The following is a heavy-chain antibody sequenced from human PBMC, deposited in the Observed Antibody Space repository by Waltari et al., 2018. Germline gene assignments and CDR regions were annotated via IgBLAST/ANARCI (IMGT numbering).Heavy chain of an antibody. CDR2: ISTNNGNR. Sequence: QAQLVQSGPEVKKPGASVRVSCKASGYTFSTYVITWVRQAPGQGLEWLGWISTNNGNRNYSQKLQGRVSMTTDTYTTTAYLDLRSLRSDDTAIYYCVRGGPWRLVQGNAFDYWGQGTLLTVSS. CDR1: GYTFSTYV. D-gene: IGHD6-6*01. J-gene: IGHJ3*01. V-gene: IGHV1-18*01. CDR3: VRGGPWRLVQGNAFDY.